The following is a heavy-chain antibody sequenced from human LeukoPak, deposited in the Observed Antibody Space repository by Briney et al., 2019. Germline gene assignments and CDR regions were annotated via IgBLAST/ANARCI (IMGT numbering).Heavy chain of an antibody. CDR1: GFRFSNYA. D-gene: IGHD3-10*01. CDR2: IGGSGSST. Sequence: GGSLRLSCAASGFRFSNYAMSWVRQSPGKGLEWVSGIGGSGSSTYYADSVKGRFTISRDNSKNTLYLQMNSLRAEDTAVYYCAKLWFGELGAVYFDYWGQGTLVTVSS. CDR3: AKLWFGELGAVYFDY. V-gene: IGHV3-23*01. J-gene: IGHJ4*02.